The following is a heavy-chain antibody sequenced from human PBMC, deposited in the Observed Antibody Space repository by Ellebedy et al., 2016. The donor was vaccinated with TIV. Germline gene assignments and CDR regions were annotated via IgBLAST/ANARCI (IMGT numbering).Heavy chain of an antibody. CDR1: GGSISSYY. V-gene: IGHV4-59*01. Sequence: MPSETLSLTCTVSGGSISSYYWSWIRQPPGKGLEWIGYIYYSGSTNYNPSLKSRVTISVDTSKNQFSLKLSSVTAADTAVYYCVRGVKYYFDYWGQGTLVTVSS. CDR3: VRGVKYYFDY. CDR2: IYYSGST. D-gene: IGHD3-10*01. J-gene: IGHJ4*02.